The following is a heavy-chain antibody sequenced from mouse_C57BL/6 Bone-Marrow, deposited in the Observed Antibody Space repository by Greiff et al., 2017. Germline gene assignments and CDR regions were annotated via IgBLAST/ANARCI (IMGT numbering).Heavy chain of an antibody. Sequence: VQLQESGAELARPGASVKLSCKASGYTFTSYGISWVKQRTGQGLEWIGEFYPRSGNTYYNEKFKGKATLTAPKSSSQAYMELRSLPSEDSAVYFCARDGYYGSTFDYWGQGTTLTVSS. D-gene: IGHD1-1*01. J-gene: IGHJ2*01. V-gene: IGHV1-81*01. CDR2: FYPRSGNT. CDR3: ARDGYYGSTFDY. CDR1: GYTFTSYG.